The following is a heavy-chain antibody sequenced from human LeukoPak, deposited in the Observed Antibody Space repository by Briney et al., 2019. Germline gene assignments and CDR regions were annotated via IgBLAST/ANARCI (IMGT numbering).Heavy chain of an antibody. J-gene: IGHJ4*02. D-gene: IGHD3-22*01. CDR2: FDPEDGET. CDR3: ARGVLGGYYYGMYYFDY. CDR1: GYTLTELS. V-gene: IGHV1-24*01. Sequence: GASVKVSCKVSGYTLTELSMHWVRQAPGKGLEWMGGFDPEDGETIYAQKFQGRVTMTEDTSTDTAYMELSSLRSEDTAVYYCARGVLGGYYYGMYYFDYWGQGTLVTVSS.